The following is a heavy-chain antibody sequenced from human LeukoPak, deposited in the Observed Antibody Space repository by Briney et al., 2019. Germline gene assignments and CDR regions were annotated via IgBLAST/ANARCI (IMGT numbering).Heavy chain of an antibody. CDR2: ISLTGLT. D-gene: IGHD2-8*01. Sequence: SETLSLTCGASGGSISNTNWWGWVRQPPGQGLEWIGEISLTGLTHYNPSLESRVTVSLAKSKNQLSLNLTSVTAADTAVNDCSGENGAFSPFGYWGQGTLVTVLS. J-gene: IGHJ4*02. CDR3: SGENGAFSPFGY. CDR1: GGSISNTNW. V-gene: IGHV4-4*02.